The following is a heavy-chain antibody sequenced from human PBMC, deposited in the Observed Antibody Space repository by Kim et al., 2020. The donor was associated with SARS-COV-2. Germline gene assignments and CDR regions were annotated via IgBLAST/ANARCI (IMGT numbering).Heavy chain of an antibody. Sequence: GESLKISCKGSGYSFTSYWISWVRQMPGKGLEWMGRIDPSDSYTNYSPSFQGHVTISADKSISTAYLQWSSLKASDTAMYYCAKYSSSLRWFDPWGQGTLVTVSS. D-gene: IGHD6-13*01. J-gene: IGHJ5*02. V-gene: IGHV5-10-1*01. CDR1: GYSFTSYW. CDR3: AKYSSSLRWFDP. CDR2: IDPSDSYT.